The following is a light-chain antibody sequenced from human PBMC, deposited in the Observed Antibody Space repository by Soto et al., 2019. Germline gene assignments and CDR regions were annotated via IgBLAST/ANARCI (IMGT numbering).Light chain of an antibody. CDR2: GAS. Sequence: IVLTQSPGTLSLSPWEGATLSCRASQSVSSSYIAWYQQKPGQAPRLLIYGASTRATGIPARFSGSGSGTEFTLTISSLQSEDFTVYYCQQYNNWPLTFGGGTKVDIK. V-gene: IGKV3-15*01. CDR3: QQYNNWPLT. CDR1: QSVSSS. J-gene: IGKJ4*01.